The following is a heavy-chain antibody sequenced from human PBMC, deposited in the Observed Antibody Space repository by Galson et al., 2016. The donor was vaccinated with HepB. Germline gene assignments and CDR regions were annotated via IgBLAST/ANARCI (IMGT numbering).Heavy chain of an antibody. Sequence: CAISGDSVASNSGGWNWVRQSPSRGLEWLGRTYYRSKWYNDYAVSVKSRMTINPDTSKNQFSLQLNSVTPEDTAVYYCSRDPAPLMYAFDIWGQGTMVTVSS. D-gene: IGHD2-8*01. V-gene: IGHV6-1*01. J-gene: IGHJ3*02. CDR1: GDSVASNSGG. CDR2: TYYRSKWYN. CDR3: SRDPAPLMYAFDI.